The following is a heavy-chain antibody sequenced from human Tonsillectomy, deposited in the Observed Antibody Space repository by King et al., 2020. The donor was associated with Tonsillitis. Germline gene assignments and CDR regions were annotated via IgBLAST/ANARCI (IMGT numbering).Heavy chain of an antibody. V-gene: IGHV4-59*01. Sequence: VQLQESGPGLVKPSETLSLTCTVSGVSISSYYWSCIRQPPGKGLEWVVYIYHSGSTCYKPSLKSRVTISVDTSKNQFSLKLSSVSAADTAVYYCARGVNDYVWGSYRYDYWGQGTLVTVSS. CDR1: GVSISSYY. J-gene: IGHJ4*02. D-gene: IGHD3-16*02. CDR3: ARGVNDYVWGSYRYDY. CDR2: IYHSGST.